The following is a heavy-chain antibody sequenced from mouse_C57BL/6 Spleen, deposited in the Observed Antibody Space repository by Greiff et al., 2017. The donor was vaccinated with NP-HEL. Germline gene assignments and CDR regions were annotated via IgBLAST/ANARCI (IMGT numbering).Heavy chain of an antibody. Sequence: EVKLVESGGDLVKPGGSLKLSCAASGFTFSSYGMSWVRQTPDKRLEWVATISSGGSYTYYPDSVKGRFTISRDNAKNTLYLQMSSLKSEDTAMYYCARQGFMVTFDYWGQGTTLTVSS. CDR1: GFTFSSYG. V-gene: IGHV5-6*01. CDR2: ISSGGSYT. CDR3: ARQGFMVTFDY. J-gene: IGHJ2*01. D-gene: IGHD2-1*01.